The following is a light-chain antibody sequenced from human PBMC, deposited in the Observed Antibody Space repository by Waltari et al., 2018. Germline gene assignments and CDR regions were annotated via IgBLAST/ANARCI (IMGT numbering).Light chain of an antibody. CDR1: QSISSW. J-gene: IGKJ4*01. Sequence: DSQMTQSPSPLSASAGDRVTITCRASQSISSWLAWYQQKPGKAPKLLIYQASSLESGVPSRFSGSGSGTEFTLTISSLQPDDFATYYCQQYNSYPIAFGGGTKVEIK. CDR2: QAS. V-gene: IGKV1-5*03. CDR3: QQYNSYPIA.